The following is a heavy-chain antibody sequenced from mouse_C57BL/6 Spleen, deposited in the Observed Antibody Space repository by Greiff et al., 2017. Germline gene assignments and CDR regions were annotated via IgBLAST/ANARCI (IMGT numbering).Heavy chain of an antibody. V-gene: IGHV1-69*01. CDR3: ARSGTGYFDY. Sequence: QVQLQQPGAELVMPGASVKLSCKASGYTFTSYWMHWVKQRPGQGLEWIGEIDPSDSYTNYNQKFKGKSTLTVDKSSSTAYMQLSSLTSEDSAVYYCARSGTGYFDYWCQGTTLTVSS. CDR2: IDPSDSYT. J-gene: IGHJ2*01. CDR1: GYTFTSYW. D-gene: IGHD4-1*01.